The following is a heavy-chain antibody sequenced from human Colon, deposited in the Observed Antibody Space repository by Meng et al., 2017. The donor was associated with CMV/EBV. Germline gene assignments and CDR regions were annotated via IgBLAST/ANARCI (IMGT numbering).Heavy chain of an antibody. CDR3: AKVGLHGYYFDY. D-gene: IGHD3/OR15-3a*01. Sequence: SGAACRFTFRTSGMHWVRQAPGKGLEWVALISNDGSSTDYLDSVKGRFTISRDNSKNTLYLQMNNLRDEDTAIYYCAKVGLHGYYFDYWGQGTLVTVSS. CDR1: RFTFRTSG. CDR2: ISNDGSST. J-gene: IGHJ4*02. V-gene: IGHV3-30*18.